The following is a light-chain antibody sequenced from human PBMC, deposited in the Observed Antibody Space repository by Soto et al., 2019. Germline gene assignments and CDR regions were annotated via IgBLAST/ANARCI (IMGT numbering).Light chain of an antibody. V-gene: IGLV4-69*01. CDR1: SGHSSYA. CDR2: LNSDGSH. J-gene: IGLJ3*02. CDR3: QTWGTGIRV. Sequence: QPVLTQSPSASASLGASVKLTCTLSSGHSSYAIAWHQQQPEKGPRYLMKLNSDGSHSKGDGIPDRFSGSSSGAERYLTISGLQSEDEADYYCQTWGTGIRVFGGGTKRTVL.